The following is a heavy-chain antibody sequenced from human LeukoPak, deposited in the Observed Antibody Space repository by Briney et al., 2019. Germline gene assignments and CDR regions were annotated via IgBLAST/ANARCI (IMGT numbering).Heavy chain of an antibody. CDR2: ITTSSRTI. CDR3: AREGGSPDY. Sequence: PGGSLRLSCAASGFTFSNYTMNWVRQAPGKGLEWVSSITTSSRTIYYADSVKGRFTISRDNAKNSLYLQMNSLRAEDTAVYYCAREGGSPDYWGQGTLVTVSS. V-gene: IGHV3-48*04. D-gene: IGHD1-26*01. CDR1: GFTFSNYT. J-gene: IGHJ4*02.